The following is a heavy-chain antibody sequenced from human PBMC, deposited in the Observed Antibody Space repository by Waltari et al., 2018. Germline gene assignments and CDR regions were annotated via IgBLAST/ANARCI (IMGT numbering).Heavy chain of an antibody. CDR2: TTSGQTT. Sequence: DVELVESGGGLVQPGGSLRLSCAASEFSVFVYEMNWVRQAPGEGLGWISYTTSGQTTYYADFVRGRFTVSKDRATNSLYLHMNSLRVEDTALYYCARDGPMYSTHDGFDVWGQGAMVTVSS. CDR3: ARDGPMYSTHDGFDV. CDR1: EFSVFVYE. D-gene: IGHD1-26*01. V-gene: IGHV3-48*03. J-gene: IGHJ3*01.